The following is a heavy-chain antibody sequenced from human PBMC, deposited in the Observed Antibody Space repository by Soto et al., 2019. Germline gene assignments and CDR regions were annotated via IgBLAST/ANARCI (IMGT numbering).Heavy chain of an antibody. CDR1: GYSFTKYW. D-gene: IGHD3-10*01. J-gene: IGHJ6*02. Sequence: PGESLKISCQGSGYSFTKYWIGWVRQRPGKGLEWMGIFYPGDSDTKYSPSFQGQVTMSADRSIGTAFLQWSSLKASDTALYYCARLFGSGISLYGMDVWGQGTTVTVSS. V-gene: IGHV5-51*01. CDR2: FYPGDSDT. CDR3: ARLFGSGISLYGMDV.